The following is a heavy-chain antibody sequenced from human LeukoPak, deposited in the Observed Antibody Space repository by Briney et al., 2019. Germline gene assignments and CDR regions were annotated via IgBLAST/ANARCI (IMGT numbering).Heavy chain of an antibody. J-gene: IGHJ4*02. V-gene: IGHV1-69*13. D-gene: IGHD4-17*01. CDR3: ARATPDTVLVGRPYLSTFDY. CDR1: GGTFSSYA. CDR2: IIPIFGTA. Sequence: SVKVSCKASGGTFSSYAISWVRQAPGQGLEWMGGIIPIFGTANYAQNFQGRVTITADESTSTAYMELSSLRSEDTAVYYCARATPDTVLVGRPYLSTFDYWGQGTQVTVST.